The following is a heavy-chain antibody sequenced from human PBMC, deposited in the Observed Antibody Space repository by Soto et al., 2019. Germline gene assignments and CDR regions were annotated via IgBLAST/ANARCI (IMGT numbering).Heavy chain of an antibody. CDR2: INSDGGST. V-gene: IGHV3-74*01. CDR1: GFTFSSYW. Sequence: GGSLRLSCAASGFTFSSYWMHWVRQGPGKGLVWVSRINSDGGSTRYADSVKGRFTISRDNAKNTLNLQMNSLRAEDTAVYYCARDTYYYDSSGYDPFDYWGQGTLVTVSS. J-gene: IGHJ4*02. D-gene: IGHD3-22*01. CDR3: ARDTYYYDSSGYDPFDY.